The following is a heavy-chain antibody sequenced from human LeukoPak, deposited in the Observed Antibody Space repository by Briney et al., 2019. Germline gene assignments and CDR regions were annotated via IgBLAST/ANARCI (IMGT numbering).Heavy chain of an antibody. J-gene: IGHJ6*04. V-gene: IGHV6-1*01. D-gene: IGHD2-2*01. CDR2: TYYRSKWYN. CDR3: ARDLNVVVPARLRYGMDV. CDR1: GDSVSSNSAA. Sequence: SQTLSLTCAISGDSVSSNSAAWNWIRQSPSRGLEWLGRTYYRSKWYNDYAVSMKSRITINPDTSKNQFSLQLNSVTPEDTAVYYCARDLNVVVPARLRYGMDVWGKGTTVTVSS.